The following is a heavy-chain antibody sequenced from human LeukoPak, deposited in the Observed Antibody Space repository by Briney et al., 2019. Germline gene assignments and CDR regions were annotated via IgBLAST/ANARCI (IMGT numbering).Heavy chain of an antibody. D-gene: IGHD4-17*01. CDR3: AKGGSKMTTGYFDY. CDR2: IRYDGSNK. CDR1: GFTFSSYG. V-gene: IGHV3-30*02. J-gene: IGHJ4*02. Sequence: GGSLRLSCAASGFTFSSYGMHWVRQAPGKGREWVAFIRYDGSNKYYADSVKGRFTISRDNSKNTLYLQMNSLRAEDTAVYYCAKGGSKMTTGYFDYWGQGTLVTVSS.